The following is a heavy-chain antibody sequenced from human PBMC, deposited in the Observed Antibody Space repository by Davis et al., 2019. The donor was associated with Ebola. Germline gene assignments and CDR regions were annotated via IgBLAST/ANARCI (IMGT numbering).Heavy chain of an antibody. CDR1: GYTFTSYA. V-gene: IGHV7-4-1*02. Sequence: ASVKVSCKASGYTFTSYAMNWVRQAPGQGLEWMGWINTNTGNPTYAQGFTGRFVFSLDPSVSTAYLQISSLKAEDTAVYYCARGKVLEWLFHGDYYYYGMDVWGKGTTVTVSS. CDR2: INTNTGNP. D-gene: IGHD3-3*01. CDR3: ARGKVLEWLFHGDYYYYGMDV. J-gene: IGHJ6*04.